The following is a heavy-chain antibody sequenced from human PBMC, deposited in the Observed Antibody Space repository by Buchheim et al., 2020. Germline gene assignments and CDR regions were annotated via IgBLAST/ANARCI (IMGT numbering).Heavy chain of an antibody. D-gene: IGHD5-18*01. Sequence: EVQLVESGGGLVQPGGSLRLSCAASGFTFSSYSMNWVRQAPGKGLEWVSYISSSSTIYYADSVKGRFTISRDNAKNSLYLQMNSLRDEDTAVYYCATKGGYSYGDDAFDIWGQGT. CDR3: ATKGGYSYGDDAFDI. CDR2: ISSSSTI. J-gene: IGHJ3*02. V-gene: IGHV3-48*02. CDR1: GFTFSSYS.